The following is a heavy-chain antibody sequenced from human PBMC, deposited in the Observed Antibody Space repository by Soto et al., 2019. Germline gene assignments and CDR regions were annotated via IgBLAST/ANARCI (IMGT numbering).Heavy chain of an antibody. CDR2: IYYSGAA. CDR1: GDSISSSTYY. J-gene: IGHJ1*01. D-gene: IGHD5-12*01. Sequence: TSETLSLTCDVSGDSISSSTYYWGWIRQPPGKGREWLASIYYSGAAYYNPSLRSRVSISVDTSNNRFSLALTSLTAADTAVYFCARRAYSGYFQSWGQGSLVTVSS. CDR3: ARRAYSGYFQS. V-gene: IGHV4-39*02.